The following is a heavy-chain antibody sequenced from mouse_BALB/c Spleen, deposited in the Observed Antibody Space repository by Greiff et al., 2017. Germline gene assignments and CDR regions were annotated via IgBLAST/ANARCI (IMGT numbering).Heavy chain of an antibody. D-gene: IGHD2-14*01. CDR2: ISSGGST. J-gene: IGHJ2*01. CDR1: GFTFSSYA. CDR3: AREAYYRYDWDY. V-gene: IGHV5-6-5*01. Sequence: EVMLVESGGGLVKPGGSLKLSCAASGFTFSSYAMSWVRQTPEKRLEWVASISSGGSTYYPDSVKGRFTISRDNARNILYLQMSSLRSEDTAMYYCAREAYYRYDWDYWGQGTTLTVSS.